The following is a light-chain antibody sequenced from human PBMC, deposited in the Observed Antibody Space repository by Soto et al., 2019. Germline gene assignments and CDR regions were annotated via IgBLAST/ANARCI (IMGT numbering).Light chain of an antibody. V-gene: IGKV1-5*03. J-gene: IGKJ1*01. CDR3: QQYYGPWT. CDR1: QSINNW. CDR2: KVS. Sequence: DFQMTQSPSTLSASVGDRVTITCRASQSINNWLAWYQWKPGKAPKLLIYKVSNLESGVPSRFSGSGSGTEFTLTINSLQPDDFATYYCQQYYGPWTFGQGTKVEIK.